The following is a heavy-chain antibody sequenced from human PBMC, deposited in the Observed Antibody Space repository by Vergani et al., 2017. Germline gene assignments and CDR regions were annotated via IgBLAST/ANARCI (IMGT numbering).Heavy chain of an antibody. CDR3: ARELRYCSGGSCYSRFDP. CDR1: GGSISSSNW. CDR2: IYHSGRT. J-gene: IGHJ5*02. Sequence: QVQLQESGPGLVKPSGTLSLTCAVSGGSISSSNWWSWVRQPPGKGLEWIGEIYHSGRTNYNPSLKSRVTISVDKSKNQFSLKLSSVTAADTAVYYCARELRYCSGGSCYSRFDPWGQGTLVTVSS. D-gene: IGHD2-15*01. V-gene: IGHV4-4*02.